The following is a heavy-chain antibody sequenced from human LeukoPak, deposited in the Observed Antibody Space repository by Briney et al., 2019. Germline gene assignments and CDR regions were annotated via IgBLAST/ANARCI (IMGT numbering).Heavy chain of an antibody. Sequence: GGSLRLSCEASGFTFSRYSLTWVRQAPGKGLEWVSSISSSSSSYIYYADSVKGRFTISRDNAKNSLYLQMNSLRAEDTAVYYCARGPYGGDSPLDYWGQGTLVTVSS. CDR1: GFTFSRYS. CDR3: ARGPYGGDSPLDY. CDR2: ISSSSSSYI. J-gene: IGHJ4*02. D-gene: IGHD4-23*01. V-gene: IGHV3-21*04.